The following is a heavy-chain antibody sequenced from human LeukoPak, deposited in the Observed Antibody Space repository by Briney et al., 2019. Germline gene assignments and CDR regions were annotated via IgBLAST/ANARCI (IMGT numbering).Heavy chain of an antibody. CDR2: IKQDGSVK. CDR3: ATFLGATFFDH. Sequence: GESLRLSCAASGFTFSSYWMSWVRQAPGMGLQWVANIKQDGSVKTYVDSVKGRFTISRDNAKNSLYLQMNSLRGEDTAVYYCATFLGATFFDHWGQGTLVSVSS. V-gene: IGHV3-7*01. J-gene: IGHJ4*02. D-gene: IGHD1-26*01. CDR1: GFTFSSYW.